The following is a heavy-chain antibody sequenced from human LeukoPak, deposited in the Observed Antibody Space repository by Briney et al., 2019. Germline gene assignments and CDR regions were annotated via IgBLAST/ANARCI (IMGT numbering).Heavy chain of an antibody. CDR3: ARALAPYGDYGRWGDYMDV. D-gene: IGHD4-17*01. V-gene: IGHV3-30-3*01. CDR1: GFTFSSYA. Sequence: GGSLRLSCAASGFTFSSYAMHWVRQAPGKGLEWVAVISYDGSNKYYADSVKGRFTISRDNAKNSLYLQMNSLRAEDTAVYYCARALAPYGDYGRWGDYMDVWGKGTTVTVSS. CDR2: ISYDGSNK. J-gene: IGHJ6*03.